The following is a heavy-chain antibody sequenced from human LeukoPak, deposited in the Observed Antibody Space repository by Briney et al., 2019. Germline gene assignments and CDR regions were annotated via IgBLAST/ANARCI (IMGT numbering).Heavy chain of an antibody. CDR1: GLTFSSYA. CDR2: MSGSGGST. D-gene: IGHD3-22*01. J-gene: IGHJ4*02. CDR3: ARGGGYYDSSGYPDY. V-gene: IGHV3-23*01. Sequence: GGSLRLSCAASGLTFSSYAMSWVRQAPGKGLEWVSAMSGSGGSTYYADSVKGRFTISRDNAKNSLYLQMNSLRAEDTAVYYCARGGGYYDSSGYPDYWGQGTLVTVSS.